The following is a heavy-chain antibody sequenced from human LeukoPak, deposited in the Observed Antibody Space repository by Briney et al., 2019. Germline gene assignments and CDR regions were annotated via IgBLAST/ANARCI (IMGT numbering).Heavy chain of an antibody. D-gene: IGHD5-18*01. CDR3: ASETKRGYSYGSPTDAFDI. CDR2: ISSSSSYI. Sequence: PGGSLRLSCAASGFTFSSYNMNWVRQAPGKGLEWVSSISSSSSYIYYADSVKGRFTISRDNAKNSLYLQMDSLRAEDTAVYYCASETKRGYSYGSPTDAFDIWGQGTMVTVSS. CDR1: GFTFSSYN. V-gene: IGHV3-21*01. J-gene: IGHJ3*02.